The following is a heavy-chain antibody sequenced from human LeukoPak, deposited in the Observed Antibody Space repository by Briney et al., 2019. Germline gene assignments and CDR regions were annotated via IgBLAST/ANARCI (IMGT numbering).Heavy chain of an antibody. CDR2: IYYSGST. D-gene: IGHD5-18*01. CDR1: GGSISSSSYY. CDR3: ARAGGYSYGTAYYYYYYMDV. Sequence: SETLSLTCTVSGGSISSSSYYWGWIRQPPGKGLEWIGSIYYSGSTYYNPSLKSRVTISVDTSKNQFSLKLSSVTAADTAVYYCARAGGYSYGTAYYYYYYMDVWGKGTTVTISS. J-gene: IGHJ6*03. V-gene: IGHV4-39*07.